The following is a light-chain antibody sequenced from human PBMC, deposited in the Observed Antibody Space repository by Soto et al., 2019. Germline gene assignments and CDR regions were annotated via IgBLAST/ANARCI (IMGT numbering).Light chain of an antibody. J-gene: IGLJ1*01. CDR3: SSYAGSNNPYV. CDR2: EVS. Sequence: QSVLTQPPSASGSPGQSVTISCTGTSSDFGGYNYVSWYQQHPGKAPKLMIYEVSKRPSGVPDRFSGSKSCNTASLTVSGLQAEDEADYYCSSYAGSNNPYVFGTGTKSPS. V-gene: IGLV2-8*01. CDR1: SSDFGGYNY.